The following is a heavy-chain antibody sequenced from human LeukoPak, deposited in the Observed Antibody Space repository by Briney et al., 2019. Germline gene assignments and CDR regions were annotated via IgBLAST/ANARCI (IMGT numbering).Heavy chain of an antibody. Sequence: PSETLSLTCAVSGGSISSSNWWTWVRQPPGKGLEWIAEIYHTGSTNYNPSLKSRVTISVDKSNDQFSLRLSSVSAADTAVYYCARTYYYDSSGYLYYFDYWGQGTLVTVSS. CDR1: GGSISSSNW. V-gene: IGHV4-4*02. CDR3: ARTYYYDSSGYLYYFDY. D-gene: IGHD3-22*01. J-gene: IGHJ4*02. CDR2: IYHTGST.